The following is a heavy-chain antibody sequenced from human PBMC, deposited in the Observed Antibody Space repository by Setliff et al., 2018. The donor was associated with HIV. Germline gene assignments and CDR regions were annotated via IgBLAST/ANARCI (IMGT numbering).Heavy chain of an antibody. J-gene: IGHJ4*02. V-gene: IGHV4-4*07. CDR1: GGPISGYF. CDR3: AREPKGGDDRALDY. D-gene: IGHD3-16*01. CDR2: TFTSGIT. Sequence: SETLSLTCTVSGGPISGYFWGWIRQPAGKGLEWIGRTFTSGITNYSPSLKSRATMSVDASKNQFSLNLTSVTAADTAVYYCAREPKGGDDRALDYWGQGTLVTVSS.